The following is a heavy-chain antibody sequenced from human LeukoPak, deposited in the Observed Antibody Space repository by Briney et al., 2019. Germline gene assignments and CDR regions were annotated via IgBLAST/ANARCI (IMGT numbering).Heavy chain of an antibody. D-gene: IGHD3/OR15-3a*01. Sequence: PGRSLRLSCVGSGFTFSTHWMSWVRQAPGKGLEWVANIKQEGSEKYYVDSGKGRFTISGDNAKNSLYLQMNSLRAEDTAVYYCARGYDSWTGDYSPAAYFQHWGQGTLVTVSS. CDR3: ARGYDSWTGDYSPAAYFQH. CDR2: IKQEGSEK. V-gene: IGHV3-7*04. CDR1: GFTFSTHW. J-gene: IGHJ1*01.